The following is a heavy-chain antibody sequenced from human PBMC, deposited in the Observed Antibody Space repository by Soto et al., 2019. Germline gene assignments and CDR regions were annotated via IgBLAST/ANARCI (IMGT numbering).Heavy chain of an antibody. CDR2: ISYDGRNE. V-gene: IGHV3-30*04. Sequence: PGGSLRLSCAASGFSFSSYIMHWVRQAPGKGLEWVAAISYDGRNEAYLESVRGRFTISRDNSKNTVDLQMTSLSPEDSAVYFCARDRIRVWAYVGIFDIWGQGTMVTVSS. D-gene: IGHD3-16*01. J-gene: IGHJ3*02. CDR3: ARDRIRVWAYVGIFDI. CDR1: GFSFSSYI.